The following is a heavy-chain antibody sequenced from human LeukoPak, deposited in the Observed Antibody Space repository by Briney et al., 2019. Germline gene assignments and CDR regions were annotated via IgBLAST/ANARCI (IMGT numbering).Heavy chain of an antibody. J-gene: IGHJ4*02. CDR3: AKFGRGTSPVH. CDR1: GFTFSSYW. D-gene: IGHD3-16*01. Sequence: GGSLRLSCVASGFTFSSYWMHWVRQTPGQGLMWVARIQSDGSTIYADSVQSRFTISRDNAQNSLFLQMNSLRAEDTAVYYCAKFGRGTSPVHWGQGTLVTVSS. V-gene: IGHV3-74*01. CDR2: IQSDGST.